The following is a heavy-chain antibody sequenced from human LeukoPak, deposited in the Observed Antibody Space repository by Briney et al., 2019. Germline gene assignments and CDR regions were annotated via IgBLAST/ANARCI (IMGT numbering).Heavy chain of an antibody. Sequence: QPGGSLRLSCAVSGITLSNYGMSWVRQAPGKGLEWVAGISGGGGGTNYADSVKGRFTVSRDNPKNTLHLQMHSLRAEDTAVYFCAKRGVVVRVILVGFHKEANYFDSWGQGALVTVSS. D-gene: IGHD3-10*01. V-gene: IGHV3-23*01. CDR3: AKRGVVVRVILVGFHKEANYFDS. CDR2: ISGGGGGT. J-gene: IGHJ4*02. CDR1: GITLSNYG.